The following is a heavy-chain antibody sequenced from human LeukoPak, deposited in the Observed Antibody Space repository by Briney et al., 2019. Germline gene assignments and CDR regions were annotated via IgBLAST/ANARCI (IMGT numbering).Heavy chain of an antibody. V-gene: IGHV4-39*01. CDR1: GVSISSSIYY. CDR3: ASTNQDYYDASGYPDRFDP. D-gene: IGHD3-22*01. J-gene: IGHJ5*02. Sequence: SETLSLTGTVSGVSISSSIYYWGWIRQPPVKGLEWIGSIYYSDSAYYNPSLKSRVTIYVDSSKNQFSLKLSSVTAADTAVNHCASTNQDYYDASGYPDRFDPWGQGTLVTVSS. CDR2: IYYSDSA.